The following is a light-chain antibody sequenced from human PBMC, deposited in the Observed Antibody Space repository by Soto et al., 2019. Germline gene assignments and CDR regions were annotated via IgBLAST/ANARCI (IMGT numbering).Light chain of an antibody. Sequence: QSALTQPASVSGSPGQSITIPCTGTSSDVGGYNHVSWYQHHPGKAPKLMIYEVSNRPSGVSNRFSGSKSGNTASLTISGLQADDEADYYCNSHTSSNTRVFGTGTKV. CDR3: NSHTSSNTRV. CDR2: EVS. CDR1: SSDVGGYNH. V-gene: IGLV2-14*01. J-gene: IGLJ1*01.